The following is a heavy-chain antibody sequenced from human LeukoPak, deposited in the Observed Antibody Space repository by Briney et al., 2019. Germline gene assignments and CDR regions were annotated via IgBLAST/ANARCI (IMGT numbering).Heavy chain of an antibody. V-gene: IGHV4-39*07. J-gene: IGHJ4*02. CDR2: IYYSGST. CDR1: GGSISSSSYY. CDR3: ARWVTVAGTYYFDY. D-gene: IGHD6-19*01. Sequence: SETLSLTCTVSGGSISSSSYYWGWIRQPPGKGLEWIGSIYYSGSTYYNPSLKSRVTISVDTSKNQFSLKLSSVTAADTAVYYCARWVTVAGTYYFDYWGQGTLVTVSS.